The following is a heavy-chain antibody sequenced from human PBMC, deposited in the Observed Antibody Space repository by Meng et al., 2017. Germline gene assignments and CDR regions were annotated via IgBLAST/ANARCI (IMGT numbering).Heavy chain of an antibody. J-gene: IGHJ6*01. V-gene: IGHV3-48*03. Sequence: GESLKISCAASGFTFSSYEMNWVRQAPGKGLEWVSYISSSGSTIYYADSVKGRFTISRDNAKNSLYLQMNSLRAEDTAVYYCASRPPYCSGGSCYGLIMDVWGQGTTVT. CDR3: ASRPPYCSGGSCYGLIMDV. CDR2: ISSSGSTI. D-gene: IGHD2-15*01. CDR1: GFTFSSYE.